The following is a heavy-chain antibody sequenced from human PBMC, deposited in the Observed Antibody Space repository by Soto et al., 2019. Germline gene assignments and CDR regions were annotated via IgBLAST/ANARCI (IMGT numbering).Heavy chain of an antibody. CDR3: ARARITMIRGVMEFFDY. J-gene: IGHJ4*02. Sequence: VSSNTYYWSWIRQPPGKGLEYIGYIYYSGSTNYNPSLKSRATISVDTSKNQFSLKLSSVTAADTAVYYCARARITMIRGVMEFFDYWGQGILVTVSS. V-gene: IGHV4-61*01. D-gene: IGHD3-10*01. CDR1: VSSNTYY. CDR2: IYYSGST.